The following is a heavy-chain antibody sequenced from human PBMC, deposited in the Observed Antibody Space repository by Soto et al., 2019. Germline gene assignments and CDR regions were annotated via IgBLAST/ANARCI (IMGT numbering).Heavy chain of an antibody. D-gene: IGHD4-17*01. CDR1: GGSNSSYY. Sequence: QVQLQESGPGLVKPSETLSLTCTVSGGSNSSYYWSWIRQPPGKGLEWIGYIYYSGSTNYNPSLKSRVTISVDTSKNQFSLKLSSVTAADTAVYYCARGPLRWHNDAFDIWGQGTMVTVSS. V-gene: IGHV4-59*01. J-gene: IGHJ3*02. CDR3: ARGPLRWHNDAFDI. CDR2: IYYSGST.